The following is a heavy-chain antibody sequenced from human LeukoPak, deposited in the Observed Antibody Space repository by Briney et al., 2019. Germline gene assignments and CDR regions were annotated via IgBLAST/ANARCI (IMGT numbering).Heavy chain of an antibody. CDR2: VNHGGST. V-gene: IGHV4-34*01. CDR1: GASFSDNY. J-gene: IGHJ4*02. CDR3: ARGQANLDY. Sequence: PSETLSLTCAVHGASFSDNYWTWIRQPPGKELEWIGEVNHGGSTNYNPSLESRVTISIDTSKSQFSLNLRSVTAADTAVYYCARGQANLDYWGQGTLVTVSS.